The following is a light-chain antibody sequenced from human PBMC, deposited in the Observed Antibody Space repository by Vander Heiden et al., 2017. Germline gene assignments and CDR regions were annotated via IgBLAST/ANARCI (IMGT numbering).Light chain of an antibody. CDR2: DVS. CDR1: SSAVGGSNY. J-gene: IGLJ1*01. V-gene: IGLV2-11*01. CDR3: CSDAGSYV. Sequence: QSALTQPPSVSGSPGPSVTISCTGTSSAVGGSNYVSCYQQHPGKAPKLMIYDVSKRPSGGPYRFSGSKSGNTASRTVSGLEAEDESYYYCCSDAGSYVFGTGTKVTVL.